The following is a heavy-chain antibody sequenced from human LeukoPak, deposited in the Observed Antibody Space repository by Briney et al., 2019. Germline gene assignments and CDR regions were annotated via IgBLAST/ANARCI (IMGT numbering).Heavy chain of an antibody. CDR1: GFPFSGSA. V-gene: IGHV3-73*01. CDR3: TTTVTTPPFDY. Sequence: PGGSLRLSCAASGFPFSGSAMHWVRQASGKGLEWVGRIRSKANSYATAYAASVKGRFTISRDDSKNTAYLQMNSLKTEDTAVYYCTTTVTTPPFDYWGQGTLVTVSS. D-gene: IGHD4-17*01. J-gene: IGHJ4*02. CDR2: IRSKANSYAT.